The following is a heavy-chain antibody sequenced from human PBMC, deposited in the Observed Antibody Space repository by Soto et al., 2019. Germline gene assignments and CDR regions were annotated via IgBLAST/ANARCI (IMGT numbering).Heavy chain of an antibody. Sequence: QVQLVQSGAEVQKPGSSVKVSCKASGGTFSSYTISWVRQAPGLGLEWMGRIIPILGIANYAQKFQGRVTITAEQSTSTAYMELSSLSSEDTAVYYCARTYCSGGSCSGQTSYSDGMDVWGQGTTVTVYS. J-gene: IGHJ6*02. CDR1: GGTFSSYT. CDR2: IIPILGIA. V-gene: IGHV1-69*02. D-gene: IGHD2-15*01. CDR3: ARTYCSGGSCSGQTSYSDGMDV.